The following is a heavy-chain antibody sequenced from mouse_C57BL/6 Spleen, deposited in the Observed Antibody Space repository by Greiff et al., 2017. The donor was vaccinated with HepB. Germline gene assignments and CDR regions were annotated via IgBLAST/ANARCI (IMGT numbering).Heavy chain of an antibody. V-gene: IGHV5-17*01. CDR2: ISSGSSTI. CDR3: ARWILRPHAMDY. CDR1: GFTFSDYG. D-gene: IGHD2-3*01. J-gene: IGHJ4*01. Sequence: EVKLVESGGGLVKPGGSLKLSCAASGFTFSDYGMHWVRQAPEKGLEWVAYISSGSSTIYYADTVKGRFTISRDNAKNTLFLQMTSLRSEDTAMFYCARWILRPHAMDYWGQGTSVTVSS.